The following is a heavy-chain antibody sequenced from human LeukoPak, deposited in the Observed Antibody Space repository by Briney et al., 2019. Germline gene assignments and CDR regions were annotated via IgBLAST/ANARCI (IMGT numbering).Heavy chain of an antibody. V-gene: IGHV3-23*01. CDR1: GXXFXXXA. J-gene: IGHJ4*02. D-gene: IGHD1-26*01. Sequence: GGSLRLSCAASGXXFXXXAXXWXXXAPXXGLXXVXXIXGSGGGTYYAXSVKGRFTLSRDDSKNTLYLQMNSLRAEDTAVYYXAKDLGRYRNNYFDYWGQGTLVTVSS. CDR3: AKDLGRYRNNYFDY. CDR2: IXGSGGGT.